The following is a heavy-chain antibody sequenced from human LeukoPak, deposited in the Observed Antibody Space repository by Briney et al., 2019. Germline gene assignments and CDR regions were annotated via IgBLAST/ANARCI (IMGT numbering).Heavy chain of an antibody. D-gene: IGHD4-17*01. Sequence: PGGSLRLSCAASGFTFSSYAMNWVRQAPGKGLEWVSAIGTSGGNTYYADSVRGRFTISRDNSKNTLYLQMNSLRAEDTAVYYCARVAAVDYGYYYYGMDVWGQGTTVTVSS. CDR2: IGTSGGNT. CDR1: GFTFSSYA. V-gene: IGHV3-23*01. CDR3: ARVAAVDYGYYYYGMDV. J-gene: IGHJ6*02.